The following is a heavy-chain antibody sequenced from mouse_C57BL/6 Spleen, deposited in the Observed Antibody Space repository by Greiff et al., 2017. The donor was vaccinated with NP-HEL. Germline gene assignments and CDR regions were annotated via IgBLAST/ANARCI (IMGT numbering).Heavy chain of an antibody. CDR2: IYPRSGNT. J-gene: IGHJ4*01. Sequence: VKLQESGAELARPGASVKLSCKASGYTFTSSGISWVKQRTGQGLEWIGEIYPRSGNTYYNEKFKGKATLTADKSSSTAYMELRSLTSEDSAVYFCARGGNYVGYAMDYWGQGTSVTVSS. V-gene: IGHV1-81*01. CDR1: GYTFTSSG. CDR3: ARGGNYVGYAMDY. D-gene: IGHD2-1*01.